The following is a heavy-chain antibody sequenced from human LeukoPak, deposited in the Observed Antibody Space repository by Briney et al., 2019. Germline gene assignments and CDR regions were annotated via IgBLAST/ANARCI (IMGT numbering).Heavy chain of an antibody. Sequence: SETLSLTCAVYGGSFSGYYWSWIRQPPGKGLEWIGEINHSGSTNYNPSLKSRVTISVDTSKNQFSLKLSSVTAADTAVYYCARGREQLRLLPFDYWGQGTLVTVSS. V-gene: IGHV4-34*01. J-gene: IGHJ4*02. CDR3: ARGREQLRLLPFDY. D-gene: IGHD5-18*01. CDR1: GGSFSGYY. CDR2: INHSGST.